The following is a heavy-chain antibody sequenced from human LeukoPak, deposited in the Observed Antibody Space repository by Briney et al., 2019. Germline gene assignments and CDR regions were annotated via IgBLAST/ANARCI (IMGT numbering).Heavy chain of an antibody. J-gene: IGHJ6*03. CDR1: GYTFTSYY. CDR2: INPSGGST. V-gene: IGHV1-46*01. CDR3: ARDARYSGYANYYYYYMDV. D-gene: IGHD5-12*01. Sequence: ASVKVSCKASGYTFTSYYMHWVRQAPGQGLEWMGIINPSGGSTSYAQKFQGRVTMTRDMSTSTVYMELGSLRSEDTAVYYCARDARYSGYANYYYYYMDVWGNGTTVTVSS.